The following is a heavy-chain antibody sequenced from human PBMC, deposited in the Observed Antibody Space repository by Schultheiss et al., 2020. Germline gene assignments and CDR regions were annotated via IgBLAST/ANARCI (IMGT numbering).Heavy chain of an antibody. V-gene: IGHV3-23*01. J-gene: IGHJ6*02. CDR1: GFTFSNYA. D-gene: IGHD2-2*01. CDR3: ARDVVVVVPAATYYYGMDV. CDR2: ISGSGGST. Sequence: GGSLRLSCAASGFTFSNYAMSWVRQAPGKGLEWVSGISGSGGSTYYADSVKGRFTISRDNSKNTLYLQMNSLRAEDTAVYYCARDVVVVVPAATYYYGMDVWGQGTTVTVSS.